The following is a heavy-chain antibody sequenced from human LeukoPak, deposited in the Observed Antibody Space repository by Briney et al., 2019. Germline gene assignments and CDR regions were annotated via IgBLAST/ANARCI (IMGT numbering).Heavy chain of an antibody. Sequence: GGSLRLSCTASGFNFSDYAISWVRQAPGKGLEWLGFIRSKTYGGTEYAASVKDRFVISRDDSKTIAYLQMNSLKTEDTAVYYCSRGGVNDYGDGQYFQYWGQGTLVTVSS. J-gene: IGHJ1*01. CDR1: GFNFSDYA. CDR3: SRGGVNDYGDGQYFQY. CDR2: IRSKTYGGT. D-gene: IGHD4-17*01. V-gene: IGHV3-49*04.